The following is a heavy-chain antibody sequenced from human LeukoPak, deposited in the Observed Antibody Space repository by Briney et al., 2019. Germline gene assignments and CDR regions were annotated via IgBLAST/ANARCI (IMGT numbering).Heavy chain of an antibody. CDR1: GFTFSSYS. Sequence: GGSLRLSCAASGFTFSSYSMNWVRQAPGKGLEWVSYISSSSSTIYYADSVKGRFTISRDNSKNTLYLQMNSLRAEDTAVYYCAVAYYYDSSPDYWGQGTLVTVSS. CDR3: AVAYYYDSSPDY. D-gene: IGHD3-22*01. J-gene: IGHJ4*02. V-gene: IGHV3-48*01. CDR2: ISSSSSTI.